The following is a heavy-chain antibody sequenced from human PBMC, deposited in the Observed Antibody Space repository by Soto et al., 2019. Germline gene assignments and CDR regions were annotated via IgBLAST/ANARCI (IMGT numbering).Heavy chain of an antibody. CDR2: MNPNSGNT. J-gene: IGHJ6*02. Sequence: ASVKVSCKASGYTFTSYDINWVRQATGQGLEWMGWMNPNSGNTGYAQKFQGRVTMTRNTSTSTAYMELSSLRSEDTAVYYCARDAIWSGYRDYGMDVWGQGTTVTVSS. CDR1: GYTFTSYD. D-gene: IGHD3-3*01. CDR3: ARDAIWSGYRDYGMDV. V-gene: IGHV1-8*01.